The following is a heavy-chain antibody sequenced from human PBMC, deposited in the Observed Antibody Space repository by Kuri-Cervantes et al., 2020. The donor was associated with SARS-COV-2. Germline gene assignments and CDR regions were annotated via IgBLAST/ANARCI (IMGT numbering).Heavy chain of an antibody. CDR3: ARVDYYGSGSYYNEGFDP. Sequence: GSLRLSCAVYGESFSGYYWSWIRQPPGKGLEWIGEINHSGSTNYNPSLKSRVTISVDTSKNQFSLKLSSVTAADTAVYYCARVDYYGSGSYYNEGFDPWGQGTLVTVSS. CDR1: GESFSGYY. V-gene: IGHV4-34*01. D-gene: IGHD3-10*01. CDR2: INHSGST. J-gene: IGHJ5*02.